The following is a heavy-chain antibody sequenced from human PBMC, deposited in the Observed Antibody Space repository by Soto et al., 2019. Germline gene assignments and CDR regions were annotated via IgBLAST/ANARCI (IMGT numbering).Heavy chain of an antibody. CDR3: ARLAVVVPAAMRNYYYYGMDV. V-gene: IGHV4-30-2*01. CDR1: GGSISSGGYS. D-gene: IGHD2-2*01. CDR2: IYHSGST. J-gene: IGHJ6*02. Sequence: SETLSLTCAVSGGSISSGGYSWSWIRQPPGKGLEWIGYIYHSGSTYYNPSLKSRVTISVDRSKNQFSLKLSSVTAADTAVYYCARLAVVVPAAMRNYYYYGMDVWGQGTTVTVSS.